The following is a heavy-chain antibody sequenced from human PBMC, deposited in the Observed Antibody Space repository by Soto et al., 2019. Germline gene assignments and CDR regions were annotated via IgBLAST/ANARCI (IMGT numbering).Heavy chain of an antibody. CDR3: AREVTTGTLDY. D-gene: IGHD1-1*01. J-gene: IGHJ4*02. Sequence: ASVKVSCKPSGYTFTSYDINWVRQATGQGLEWMGWMNPNSGSTGYAQKFQGRVTMTRDTSINTAYMELSSLRSEDTAVYYCAREVTTGTLDYWGQGTPVTVSS. CDR2: MNPNSGST. V-gene: IGHV1-8*01. CDR1: GYTFTSYD.